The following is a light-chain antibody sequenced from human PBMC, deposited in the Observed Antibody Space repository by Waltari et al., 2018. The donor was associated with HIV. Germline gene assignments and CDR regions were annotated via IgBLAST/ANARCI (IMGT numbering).Light chain of an antibody. V-gene: IGKV1-16*01. CDR1: QGVSYR. CDR3: QQYNSYPLS. CDR2: AAS. J-gene: IGKJ5*01. Sequence: DIHMTQSPSSLSASVGDRVTITCRASQGVSYRLAWYQQTPGKAPKSLIHAASDLQTGVPSRFSGSGSRTEFTLTISNLQPEDFATYYCQQYNSYPLSFGQGTRLEI.